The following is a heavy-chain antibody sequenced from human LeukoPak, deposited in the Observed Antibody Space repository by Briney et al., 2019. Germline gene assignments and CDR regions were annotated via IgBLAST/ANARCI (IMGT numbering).Heavy chain of an antibody. Sequence: SETLSLTCTVSGGSISSYYWSWVRQPPGKGLEWIGYIYYSGSTNYNPSLKSRVTISVDTSKNQFSLKLSSVTAADTAVYYCARAYYYYYYMDVWGKGTTVTVSS. J-gene: IGHJ6*03. CDR3: ARAYYYYYYMDV. CDR2: IYYSGST. V-gene: IGHV4-59*01. CDR1: GGSISSYY.